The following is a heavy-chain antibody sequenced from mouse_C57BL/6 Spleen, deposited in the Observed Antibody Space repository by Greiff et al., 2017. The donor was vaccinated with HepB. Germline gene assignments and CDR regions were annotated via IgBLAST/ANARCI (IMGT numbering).Heavy chain of an antibody. D-gene: IGHD2-5*01. V-gene: IGHV5-17*01. CDR3: AAHYSNSGGFDY. Sequence: DVHLVESGGGLVKPGGSLKLSCAASGFTFSDYGMHWVRQAPEKGLEWVAYISSGSSTIYYADTVKGRFTISRDNAKNTLFLQMTSLRSEDTAMYYCAAHYSNSGGFDYWGQGTTLTVSS. J-gene: IGHJ2*01. CDR2: ISSGSSTI. CDR1: GFTFSDYG.